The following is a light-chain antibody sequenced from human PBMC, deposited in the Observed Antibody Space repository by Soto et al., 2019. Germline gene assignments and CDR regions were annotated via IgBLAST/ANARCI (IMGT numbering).Light chain of an antibody. CDR2: GVT. V-gene: IGLV2-23*02. CDR1: SSDVGTYNS. J-gene: IGLJ3*02. Sequence: QSALTQPASVSGSPGQSITISCTGTSSDVGTYNSVSWYQQHPGKAPKFVIYGVTGRPSGVSNRFSGSKSGNTASLTISGLQAEDEADYYCCSYAGNSTYVFGGGTKLTVL. CDR3: CSYAGNSTYV.